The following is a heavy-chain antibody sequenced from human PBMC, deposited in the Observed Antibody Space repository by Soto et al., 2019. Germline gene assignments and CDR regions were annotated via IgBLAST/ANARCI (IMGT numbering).Heavy chain of an antibody. CDR3: ARVKSRGYYYAFDY. CDR1: GGSISSYY. V-gene: IGHV4-59*01. J-gene: IGHJ4*02. CDR2: IYYSGST. Sequence: SETLSLXCTVSGGSISSYYWSWIRQPPGKGLEWIGYIYYSGSTNYNPSLKSRVTISVDTSKNQFSLKLSSVTAADTAVYYCARVKSRGYYYAFDYWGQGTLVTVSS. D-gene: IGHD3-22*01.